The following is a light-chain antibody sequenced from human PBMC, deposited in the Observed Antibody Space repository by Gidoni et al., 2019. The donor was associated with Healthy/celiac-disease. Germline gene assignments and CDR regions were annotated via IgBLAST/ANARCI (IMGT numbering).Light chain of an antibody. J-gene: IGLJ1*01. CDR3: QSYDSSLSGWV. CDR1: SSNIGAGYD. Sequence: QSVLTPPPSVSGAPGQRVTISCTGSSSNIGAGYDVNWYQQLPGTAPKLLIYGNSNRPSGVPDRFSGSKSGTSASLAITGLLAEDEADYYCQSYDSSLSGWVFGTGTKVTVL. CDR2: GNS. V-gene: IGLV1-40*01.